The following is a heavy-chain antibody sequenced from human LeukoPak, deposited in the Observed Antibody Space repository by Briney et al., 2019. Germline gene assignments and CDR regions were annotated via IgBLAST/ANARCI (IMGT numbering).Heavy chain of an antibody. CDR2: IIPIFDTT. V-gene: IGHV1-69*13. CDR3: ARGKRLGIQYYMDV. J-gene: IGHJ6*03. D-gene: IGHD3-16*01. Sequence: ASVKVSCKASGGTFSDYAISWVRQAPGQGLEWMGGIIPIFDTTNYAQKFQGRVAITADESTTTAYMELSSLRSEDTAVYYCARGKRLGIQYYMDVWGEGTMVTVSS. CDR1: GGTFSDYA.